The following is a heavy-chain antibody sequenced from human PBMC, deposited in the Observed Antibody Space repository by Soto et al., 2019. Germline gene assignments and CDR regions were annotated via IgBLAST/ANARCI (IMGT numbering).Heavy chain of an antibody. J-gene: IGHJ1*01. Sequence: PWGSLRLSCVASGFTFINVWISFFRQSPLKWPEWVGHIKSKSDGATTDYAAPVKGRFTISRDDSKNTLYLQMNSLKTEDTAVYHCTTSPWGVWGAQGTLVTVSS. CDR3: TTSPWGVW. D-gene: IGHD3-16*01. V-gene: IGHV3-15*01. CDR2: IKSKSDGATT. CDR1: GFTFINVW.